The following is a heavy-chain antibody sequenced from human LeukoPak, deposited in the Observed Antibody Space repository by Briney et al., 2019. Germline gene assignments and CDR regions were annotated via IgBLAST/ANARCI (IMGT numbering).Heavy chain of an antibody. V-gene: IGHV4-30-4*08. CDR2: IYYSGST. Sequence: SETLSLTRTVSGGSISSGDYYWSWIRQPPGKGLEWIGYIYYSGSTYYNPSLKSRVTISVDTSKNQFSLKLSSVTAADTAVYYCARGLPKYQLPLYFDYWGQGTLVTVSS. D-gene: IGHD2-2*01. CDR3: ARGLPKYQLPLYFDY. CDR1: GGSISSGDYY. J-gene: IGHJ4*02.